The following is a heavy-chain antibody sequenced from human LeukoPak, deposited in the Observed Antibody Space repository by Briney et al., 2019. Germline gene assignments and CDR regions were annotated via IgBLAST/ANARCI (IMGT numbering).Heavy chain of an antibody. Sequence: PGGSLRLSCAASGFTFSSYGMHWVRQAPGKGLEWVAVISYDGSNKYYADSVKGRFTISRDNSKNTLYLQMNSLRAEDTAVYYCAKPPQPGGDAFDIWGQGTMVTVSS. CDR1: GFTFSSYG. CDR2: ISYDGSNK. J-gene: IGHJ3*02. CDR3: AKPPQPGGDAFDI. D-gene: IGHD2-2*01. V-gene: IGHV3-30*18.